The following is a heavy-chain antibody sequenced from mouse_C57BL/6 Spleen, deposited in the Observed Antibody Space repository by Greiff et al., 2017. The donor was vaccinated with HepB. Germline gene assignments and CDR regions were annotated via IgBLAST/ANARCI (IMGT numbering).Heavy chain of an antibody. CDR3: ARSDYGSSYFDY. Sequence: QVQLQQSGAELVRPGTSVKMSCKASGYTFTNYWIGWAKQRPGHGLEWIADIYPGGGYTNYNEKFKGKATLTADKSSSTAYMQFSSLTSEDSAIYYCARSDYGSSYFDYWGQGTTLTVSS. V-gene: IGHV1-63*01. CDR2: IYPGGGYT. D-gene: IGHD1-1*01. CDR1: GYTFTNYW. J-gene: IGHJ2*01.